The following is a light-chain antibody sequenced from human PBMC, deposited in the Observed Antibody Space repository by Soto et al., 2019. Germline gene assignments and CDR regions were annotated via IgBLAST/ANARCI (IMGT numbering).Light chain of an antibody. CDR3: QQYTNWRT. J-gene: IGKJ1*01. CDR1: QSLSSN. V-gene: IGKV3-15*01. Sequence: EIVMTQFPATLSVSPGERATLSCRASQSLSSNLAWYQQKPGQAPRLLIYDASTRATGIPARFSGSGSGTEFTLTISSLQSEDFAVYYCQQYTNWRTFGQGTKVDIK. CDR2: DAS.